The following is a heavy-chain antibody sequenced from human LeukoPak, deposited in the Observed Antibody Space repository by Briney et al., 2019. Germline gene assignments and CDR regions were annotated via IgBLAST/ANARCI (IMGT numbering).Heavy chain of an antibody. CDR1: GYTFTGYY. V-gene: IGHV1-2*02. CDR3: ARVLLEWFGEPQFPYDY. J-gene: IGHJ4*02. Sequence: GASVKVSCKASGYTFTGYYMHWVRQAPGQGLEWMGWINPNSGGTNYAQKFQGRVTMTRDTSISTAYMELSRLRSDDTAVYYCARVLLEWFGEPQFPYDYWGQGTLVTVSS. D-gene: IGHD3-10*01. CDR2: INPNSGGT.